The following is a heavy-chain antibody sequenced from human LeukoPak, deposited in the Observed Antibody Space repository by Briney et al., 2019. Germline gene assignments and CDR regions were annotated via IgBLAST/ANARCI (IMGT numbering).Heavy chain of an antibody. CDR3: ARAVGIVVVVVATLDY. Sequence: ASVKVSCKASGYSFTGYYMNWVRQAPGQGLEWMGMINPSGGSTNYAQKFQGRVTMTRDTSTSTVYMELSSLRSEDTAVYYCARAVGIVVVVVATLDYWGQGTLVTVSS. CDR1: GYSFTGYY. CDR2: INPSGGST. V-gene: IGHV1-46*01. D-gene: IGHD2-15*01. J-gene: IGHJ4*02.